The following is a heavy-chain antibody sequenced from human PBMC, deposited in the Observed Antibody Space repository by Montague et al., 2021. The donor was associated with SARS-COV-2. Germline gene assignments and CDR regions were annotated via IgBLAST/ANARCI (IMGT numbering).Heavy chain of an antibody. J-gene: IGHJ4*02. CDR1: GDSVSSTTYY. V-gene: IGHV4-39*07. Sequence: SEILSLTCTVSGDSVSSTTYYWAWIRQPPGKGLEYIGTIYYSGSSYYNPSLKSRVAMSVDTSKNRFSLKLDSVTAADTAVYYCARVGGGRTFYYWGQGILVTVSS. D-gene: IGHD3-16*01. CDR2: IYYSGSS. CDR3: ARVGGGRTFYY.